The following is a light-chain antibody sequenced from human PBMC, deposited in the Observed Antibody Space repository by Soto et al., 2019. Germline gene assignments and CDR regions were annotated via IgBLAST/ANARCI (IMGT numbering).Light chain of an antibody. CDR1: YSNIETNY. CDR2: DNT. V-gene: IGLV1-51*01. J-gene: IGLJ1*01. CDR3: GTWDSSLSAGV. Sequence: QSVLTQPPSISATPGQKVTISCSGSYSNIETNYVSWYQQLPGTAPKLLIYDNTERPSGIPDRFSGSKSGSSATLGITGLQTGDEADYYCGTWDSSLSAGVFGTGTK.